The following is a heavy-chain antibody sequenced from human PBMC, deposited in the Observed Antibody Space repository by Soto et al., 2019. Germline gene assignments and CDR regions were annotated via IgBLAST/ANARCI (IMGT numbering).Heavy chain of an antibody. CDR3: ARAPPDSSSWYWFDS. V-gene: IGHV3-23*01. D-gene: IGHD6-13*01. CDR2: VSGGSDNT. J-gene: IGHJ5*01. Sequence: PGGSLRLSCAASGFTFSSYAMSWVRQAPGQGLEWVSSVSGGSDNTYYADSVKGRFIISRDNSKNTLYLQMSSLRAEDTAVYYCARAPPDSSSWYWFDSWGQGTRVTVSS. CDR1: GFTFSSYA.